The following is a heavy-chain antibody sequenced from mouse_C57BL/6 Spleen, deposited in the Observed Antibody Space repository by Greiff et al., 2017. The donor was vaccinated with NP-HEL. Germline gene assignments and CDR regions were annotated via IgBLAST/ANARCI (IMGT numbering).Heavy chain of an antibody. V-gene: IGHV14-4*01. Sequence: VQLKESGAELVRPGASVKLSCTASGFNIKDDYMHWVKQRPEQGLEWIGWIDPENGDTEYASKFQGKATITADTSSNTAYLQLSSLTSEDTAVYYCTRDYDGFAYWGQGTLVTVSA. CDR2: IDPENGDT. D-gene: IGHD2-4*01. CDR1: GFNIKDDY. J-gene: IGHJ3*01. CDR3: TRDYDGFAY.